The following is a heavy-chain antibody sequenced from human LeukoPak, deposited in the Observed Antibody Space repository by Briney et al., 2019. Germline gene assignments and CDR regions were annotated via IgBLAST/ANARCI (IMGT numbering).Heavy chain of an antibody. CDR3: ARIPTGGVRRWTLGPLAFDI. Sequence: ASVKVSCKASGYTFTSYDINWVRQATGQGLEWMGWMNPNSGNTGYAQKFQGRVTMTRNTSISTAYMELSSLRSEDTAVYYCARIPTGGVRRWTLGPLAFDIWGQGTMVTVSS. J-gene: IGHJ3*02. CDR1: GYTFTSYD. D-gene: IGHD4-23*01. CDR2: MNPNSGNT. V-gene: IGHV1-8*01.